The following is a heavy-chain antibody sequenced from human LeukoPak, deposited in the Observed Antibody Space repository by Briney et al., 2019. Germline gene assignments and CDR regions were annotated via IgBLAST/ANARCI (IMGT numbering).Heavy chain of an antibody. CDR2: FDPEDGET. D-gene: IGHD6-19*01. J-gene: IGHJ4*02. Sequence: GASVKVSCKASGYTFTSYDINWVRQATGKGLEWMGGFDPEDGETIYAQKFQGRVTMTEDTSTDTAYMELSSLRSEDTAVYYCATTPAGEEQWLVHGKGNFDYWGQGTLVTVSS. V-gene: IGHV1-24*01. CDR1: GYTFTSYD. CDR3: ATTPAGEEQWLVHGKGNFDY.